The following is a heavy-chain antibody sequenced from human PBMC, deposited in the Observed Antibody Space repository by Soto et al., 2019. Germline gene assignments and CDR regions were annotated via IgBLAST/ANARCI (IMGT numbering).Heavy chain of an antibody. Sequence: EVQLLESGGGLVQPGGSLRLSCAASGFTFSSYAMSWVRQAPGKGLEWVSAISGSGGSTYYADSVKGRFTISRDNSKNTLYLQMNSLRAEDTAVYYCAKARPYCSSTSCYAGSIPYYFDYWGQGTLVTVSS. CDR1: GFTFSSYA. V-gene: IGHV3-23*01. CDR2: ISGSGGST. D-gene: IGHD2-2*01. J-gene: IGHJ4*02. CDR3: AKARPYCSSTSCYAGSIPYYFDY.